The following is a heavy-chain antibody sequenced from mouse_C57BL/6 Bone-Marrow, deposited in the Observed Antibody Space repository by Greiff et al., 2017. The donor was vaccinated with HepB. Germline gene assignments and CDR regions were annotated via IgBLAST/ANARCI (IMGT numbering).Heavy chain of an antibody. Sequence: LKQSGPGLVAPSQSLSITCTVSGFSLTSYGVHWVRQPPGKGLEWLVVIWSDGSTTYNSALKSRLSISKDNSKSQVFLKMNSLQTDDTAMYYCARHDYYGSSTWFAYWGQGTLVTVSA. J-gene: IGHJ3*01. V-gene: IGHV2-6-1*01. CDR1: GFSLTSYG. D-gene: IGHD1-1*01. CDR2: IWSDGST. CDR3: ARHDYYGSSTWFAY.